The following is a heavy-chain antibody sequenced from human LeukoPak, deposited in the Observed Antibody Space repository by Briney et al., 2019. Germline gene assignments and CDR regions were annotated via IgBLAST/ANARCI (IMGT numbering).Heavy chain of an antibody. CDR2: ISAYNGNT. V-gene: IGHV1-18*01. D-gene: IGHD6-19*01. CDR3: ARDEGSGWYGYYYYYGMDV. CDR1: GYTFTSYG. J-gene: IGHJ6*02. Sequence: GASVKVSCKASGYTFTSYGISWVRQAPGQGLEWMGWISAYNGNTNYAQKLQGRVTMTTDTSTSTAYMELRSLRSDDTAVYYCARDEGSGWYGYYYYYGMDVWGQGTTVTVSS.